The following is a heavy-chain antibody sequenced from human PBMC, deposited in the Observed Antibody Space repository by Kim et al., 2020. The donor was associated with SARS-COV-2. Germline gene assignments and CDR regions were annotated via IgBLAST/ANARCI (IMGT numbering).Heavy chain of an antibody. Sequence: SETLSLTCTLSGGSISSGGYYWSWIRQHPGKGLEWIGYIYYSGSTYYNPSLKSRVTISVDTSKNQFSLKLSSVTAADTAVYYCARAIRDSSGWYEGYFDYWGQGTLVTVSS. D-gene: IGHD6-19*01. V-gene: IGHV4-31*03. CDR3: ARAIRDSSGWYEGYFDY. CDR2: IYYSGST. CDR1: GGSISSGGYY. J-gene: IGHJ4*02.